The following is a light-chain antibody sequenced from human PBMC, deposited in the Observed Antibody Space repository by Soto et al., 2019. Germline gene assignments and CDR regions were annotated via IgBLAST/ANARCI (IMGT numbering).Light chain of an antibody. Sequence: EIVMTQSPATLSVSPGERATLSCRASQSVSSNLAWYQQKPGQAPRLLIYGASTRATGIPARFNGSGSGTEFTLTISSLQSEDFAVYYCQQYNNWPPKYTFGQGTKLEIK. CDR3: QQYNNWPPKYT. CDR2: GAS. V-gene: IGKV3-15*01. CDR1: QSVSSN. J-gene: IGKJ2*01.